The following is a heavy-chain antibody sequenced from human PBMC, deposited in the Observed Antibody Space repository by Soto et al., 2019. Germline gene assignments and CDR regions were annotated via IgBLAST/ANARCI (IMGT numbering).Heavy chain of an antibody. CDR2: IDIAGVT. D-gene: IGHD7-27*01. J-gene: IGHJ2*01. CDR3: ARELGTPGRWYFDL. V-gene: IGHV3-13*01. CDR1: EFTFSSHD. Sequence: GGSLRLSCAASEFTFSSHDMHWVRQVTGKGLEWVSAIDIAGVTSYTVSVKGRFTISRDNAKNSLYLQMNSLTAGDTAVYYCARELGTPGRWYFDLWGRGTLVTVSS.